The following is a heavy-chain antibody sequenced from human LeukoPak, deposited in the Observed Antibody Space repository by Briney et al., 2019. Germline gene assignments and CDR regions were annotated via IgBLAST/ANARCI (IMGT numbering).Heavy chain of an antibody. J-gene: IGHJ4*02. Sequence: SETLSLTCTVSGGSISSYYWSWIRQPPGKGLEWIGYIYYSGSTNYNPSLKSRVTISVDTSKNQFSLKLSSVTAADTAVYYCARARGLTVYYFDYWGQGTLVTVSS. V-gene: IGHV4-59*01. CDR1: GGSISSYY. CDR3: ARARGLTVYYFDY. CDR2: IYYSGST. D-gene: IGHD4-11*01.